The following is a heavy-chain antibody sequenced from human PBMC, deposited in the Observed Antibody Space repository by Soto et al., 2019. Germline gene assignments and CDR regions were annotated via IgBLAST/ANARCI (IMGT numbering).Heavy chain of an antibody. D-gene: IGHD3-10*01. CDR3: AREEGYYGSGSYYNNYYYYMDV. V-gene: IGHV1-18*01. J-gene: IGHJ6*03. CDR1: GYTFTSYG. Sequence: ASVKVSCKASGYTFTSYGISWVRQAPGQGLEWMGWISAYNGNTNYAQKLQGRVTMTTDTSTSTAYMELRSLRSDDTAVYYCAREEGYYGSGSYYNNYYYYMDVWGKGTTVTVSS. CDR2: ISAYNGNT.